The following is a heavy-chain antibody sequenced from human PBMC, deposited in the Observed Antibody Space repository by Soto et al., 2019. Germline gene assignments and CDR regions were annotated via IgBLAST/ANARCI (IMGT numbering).Heavy chain of an antibody. CDR2: TYYRSKWYN. V-gene: IGHV6-1*01. Sequence: PSQTLSLTCAISGDSVSSNSVAWNWIRQSPSRGLEWLGRTYYRSKWYNDFAPSVKSRITINADTSKNQFSLQLNSVTPEDTAVYYCARPTYYYDSSGPPAYWGQGTLVTVSS. J-gene: IGHJ4*02. CDR1: GDSVSSNSVA. CDR3: ARPTYYYDSSGPPAY. D-gene: IGHD3-22*01.